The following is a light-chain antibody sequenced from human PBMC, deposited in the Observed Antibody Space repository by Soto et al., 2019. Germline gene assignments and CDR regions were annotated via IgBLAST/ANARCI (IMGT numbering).Light chain of an antibody. V-gene: IGKV1-27*01. CDR2: GAS. J-gene: IGKJ3*01. CDR3: QNYNSAPRT. Sequence: DIQMTQSPSSLSASVGDRVTLTCRASQDISNFLSWYQQESGKVPELLIYGASTLQSGVPSRFSGSGSGTDFTLTISGLQPEDVATYYCQNYNSAPRTFGPGTKVDIK. CDR1: QDISNF.